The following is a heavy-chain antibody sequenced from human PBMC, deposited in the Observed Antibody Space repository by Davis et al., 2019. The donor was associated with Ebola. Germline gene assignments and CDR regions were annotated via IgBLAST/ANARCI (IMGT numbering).Heavy chain of an antibody. Sequence: KVSCKGSGYSFTNYWIAWVRQMAGKRPEWMGIIYPGDSDTRYSPSFQGQVTISVDKSISTAYLQWSSLKASDTAMYYCARQESIVGATGLDYWGQGTLVIVSS. V-gene: IGHV5-51*01. CDR1: GYSFTNYW. CDR3: ARQESIVGATGLDY. D-gene: IGHD1-26*01. J-gene: IGHJ4*02. CDR2: IYPGDSDT.